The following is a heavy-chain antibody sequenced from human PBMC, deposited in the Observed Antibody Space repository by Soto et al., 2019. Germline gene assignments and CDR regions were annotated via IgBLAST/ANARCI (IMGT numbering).Heavy chain of an antibody. V-gene: IGHV4-34*01. J-gene: IGHJ3*02. Sequence: SETQCVTCSVNGGSIVDYAGSWISKAPGKGLEWIGEIDDSGRTKYNPSLKSRVNISGDTSKSQFSLKLSSVTAADTAMYYCARWDYNFRDAFDIWGQGTMVTVSS. CDR3: ARWDYNFRDAFDI. D-gene: IGHD3-3*01. CDR1: GGSIVDYA. CDR2: IDDSGRT.